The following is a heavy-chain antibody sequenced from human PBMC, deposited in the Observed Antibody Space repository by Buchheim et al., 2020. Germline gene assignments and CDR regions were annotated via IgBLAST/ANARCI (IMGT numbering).Heavy chain of an antibody. CDR3: ARVGLVTIFGVVTHYYYGMDV. CDR1: GGSFSGYY. J-gene: IGHJ6*02. V-gene: IGHV4-34*01. D-gene: IGHD3-3*01. Sequence: QVQLQQWGAGLLKPSETLSLTCAVYGGSFSGYYWSWIRQPPGTGLEWIGEINHSGSTNYNPSLKSRVTISVDTSKNQFSLKLSSVTAADTAVYYCARVGLVTIFGVVTHYYYGMDVWGQGTT. CDR2: INHSGST.